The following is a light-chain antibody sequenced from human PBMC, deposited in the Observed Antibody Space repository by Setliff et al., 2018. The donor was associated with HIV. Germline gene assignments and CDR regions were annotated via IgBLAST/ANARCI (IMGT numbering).Light chain of an antibody. CDR2: NVN. CDR1: SSDIGGYNY. V-gene: IGLV2-14*03. CDR3: TSYTGGNTQV. Sequence: QSVLTQPASVSGSPGQTITISCTGTSSDIGGYNYVSWYQQHPGEAPRLIIYNVNNRPSGVSSRFSGSKSGNTASLSISELRAEDETDYYCTSYTGGNTQVFGTGTKVTVL. J-gene: IGLJ1*01.